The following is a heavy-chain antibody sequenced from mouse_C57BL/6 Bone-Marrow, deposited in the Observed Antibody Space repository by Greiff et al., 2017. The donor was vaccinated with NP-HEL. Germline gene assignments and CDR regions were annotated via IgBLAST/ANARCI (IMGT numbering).Heavy chain of an antibody. CDR1: GYTFTSYW. CDR3: ARSGDYEDAMDY. V-gene: IGHV1-55*01. D-gene: IGHD2-4*01. J-gene: IGHJ4*01. Sequence: QVQLQQPGAELVKPGASVKMSCKASGYTFTSYWITWVKQRPGQGLEWIGDIYPGSGSTKYNEKFKSKATLTVDTSSSTAYMQLSSLTSEDSAVYYCARSGDYEDAMDYWGQGTSVTVSS. CDR2: IYPGSGST.